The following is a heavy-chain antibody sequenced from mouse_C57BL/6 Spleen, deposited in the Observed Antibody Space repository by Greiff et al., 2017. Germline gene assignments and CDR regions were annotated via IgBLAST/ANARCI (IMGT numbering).Heavy chain of an antibody. V-gene: IGHV1-64*01. Sequence: QVQLQQPGAELVKPGASVKLSCKASGYTFTSYWMHWVKQRPGQGLEWIGMIPPNSGSTNYNEKFKSKATLTVDKSSSTAYMQLSSLTSEDSAVYYCARSYYSNRYAMDYWGQGTSVTGSS. J-gene: IGHJ4*01. D-gene: IGHD2-5*01. CDR3: ARSYYSNRYAMDY. CDR2: IPPNSGST. CDR1: GYTFTSYW.